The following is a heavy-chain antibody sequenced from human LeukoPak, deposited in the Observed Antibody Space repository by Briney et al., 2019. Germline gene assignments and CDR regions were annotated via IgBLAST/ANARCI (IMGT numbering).Heavy chain of an antibody. CDR3: AREIERGSTPYMDV. D-gene: IGHD5/OR15-5a*01. Sequence: GGSLRLSCAASGFTFSSYSLNWVRQAPGKGLEWVSSISSSSSHIYYADSVKGRFTISRDNAKNSLYLQMNSLRAEDTAVYICAREIERGSTPYMDVWGKGTTVTVSS. V-gene: IGHV3-21*01. CDR2: ISSSSSHI. CDR1: GFTFSSYS. J-gene: IGHJ6*04.